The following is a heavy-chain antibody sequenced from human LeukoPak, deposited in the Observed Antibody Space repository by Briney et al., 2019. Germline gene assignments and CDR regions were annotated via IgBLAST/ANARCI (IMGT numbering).Heavy chain of an antibody. V-gene: IGHV4-30-4*01. CDR3: ASYHGSGSQKRYYFDY. CDR1: GGSISSGDYY. Sequence: SQTLSLTCTVSGGSISSGDYYWSWIRQPPGKGLEWIGYIYHSGNTYYTPPLKSRVTLSVDTSKNQFSLKLSSVTAADTAVYYCASYHGSGSQKRYYFDYWGQGTLVTVSS. J-gene: IGHJ4*02. D-gene: IGHD3-10*01. CDR2: IYHSGNT.